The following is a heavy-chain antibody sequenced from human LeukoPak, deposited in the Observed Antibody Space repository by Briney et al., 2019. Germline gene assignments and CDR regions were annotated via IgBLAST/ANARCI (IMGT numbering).Heavy chain of an antibody. D-gene: IGHD2-15*01. V-gene: IGHV4-59*08. CDR3: ARHPFATPFDY. CDR1: GGSISSYY. J-gene: IGHJ4*02. CDR2: AYYSGHT. Sequence: SATLSLTCTVSGGSISSYYWSWIRQPPGKGLEWIGYAYYSGHTNYNSSLKSRVTMSLDTSKSQFSLRLSSVTAADTAVYFCARHPFATPFDYWGPGTLVTVSS.